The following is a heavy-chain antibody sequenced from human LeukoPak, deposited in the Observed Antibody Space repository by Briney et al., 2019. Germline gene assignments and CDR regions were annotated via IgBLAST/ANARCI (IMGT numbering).Heavy chain of an antibody. J-gene: IGHJ4*02. CDR1: GFTYSDHA. CDR2: ITPATDNI. Sequence: GGSLTLSCAASGFTYSDHAMEWVRQTPGKGLEWVSSITPATDNIYYTPSVEGRFTISRDNAKHSLYLQMNNLRADDTAVYYCARLAGPRPGTYYFDFWGQGVQVTVSS. CDR3: ARLAGPRPGTYYFDF. D-gene: IGHD6-19*01. V-gene: IGHV3-21*01.